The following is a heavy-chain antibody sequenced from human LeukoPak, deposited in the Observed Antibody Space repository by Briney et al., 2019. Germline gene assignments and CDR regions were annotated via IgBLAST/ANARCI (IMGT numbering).Heavy chain of an antibody. CDR1: GFTFSNYG. CDR3: AKDAHFGGWYYPEY. V-gene: IGHV3-30*18. D-gene: IGHD6-19*01. CDR2: ISYDGDNK. J-gene: IGHJ4*02. Sequence: GRSLRLSCAASGFTFSNYGMHWVRQAPGKGLEWVAVISYDGDNKYYADSVKGRFAISRDNSKNTLYLQMNSLGAEDTAVYFCAKDAHFGGWYYPEYWGQGTLVTVSS.